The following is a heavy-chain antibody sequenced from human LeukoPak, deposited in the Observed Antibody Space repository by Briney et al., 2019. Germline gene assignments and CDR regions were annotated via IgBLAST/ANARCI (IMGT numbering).Heavy chain of an antibody. J-gene: IGHJ5*02. Sequence: PGGSLRLSCAASGFTFRSYAMSWVRQAPGKGLEWVSGISGSGGSTYYADSVKGRFTISRDNSKNTLYLQMNSLRAEDTAVYYCAREGERSHDWFDPWGQGTLVTVSS. D-gene: IGHD1-1*01. V-gene: IGHV3-23*01. CDR3: AREGERSHDWFDP. CDR2: ISGSGGST. CDR1: GFTFRSYA.